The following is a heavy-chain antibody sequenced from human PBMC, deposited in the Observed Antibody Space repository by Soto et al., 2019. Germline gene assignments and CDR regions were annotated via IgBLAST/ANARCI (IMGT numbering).Heavy chain of an antibody. CDR2: ISSSSSTI. J-gene: IGHJ6*03. Sequence: SLRLSCAASGFTFSSYSMNWVRQAPGKGLEWVSYISSSSSTIYYADSVKGRFTISRDNAKNSLYLQMNSLRAEDTAVYYCARVEGGFYYGYMDVWGKGTTVTVSS. CDR1: GFTFSSYS. V-gene: IGHV3-48*01. D-gene: IGHD5-12*01. CDR3: ARVEGGFYYGYMDV.